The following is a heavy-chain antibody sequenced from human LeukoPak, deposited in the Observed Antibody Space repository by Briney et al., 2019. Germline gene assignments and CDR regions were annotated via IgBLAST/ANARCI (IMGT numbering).Heavy chain of an antibody. CDR1: GFTFSNFA. CDR2: ISSSSSYI. V-gene: IGHV3-21*01. J-gene: IGHJ4*02. D-gene: IGHD6-13*01. Sequence: GGSLRLSCAASGFTFSNFAMSWVRQAPGRGLEWVSSISSSSSYIYYADSVKGRFTISRDNAKNSLYLQMNSLRAEDTAVYYCARDLPPRYTYIAAAGPPTYWGQGTLVTVS. CDR3: ARDLPPRYTYIAAAGPPTY.